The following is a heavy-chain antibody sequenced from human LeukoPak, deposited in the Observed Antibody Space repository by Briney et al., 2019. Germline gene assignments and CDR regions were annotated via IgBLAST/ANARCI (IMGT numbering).Heavy chain of an antibody. J-gene: IGHJ3*02. Sequence: ASVKVSCETSGGTVSSFALSWMRQAPGQGPEWMGGFIPILRTPKDAQKFQGRVTITTDESTDTLYMELSGLRVEDTAVYYCATPSRGHAFDIWGQGTMVTV. CDR1: GGTVSSFA. CDR2: FIPILRTP. V-gene: IGHV1-69*05. D-gene: IGHD3-10*01. CDR3: ATPSRGHAFDI.